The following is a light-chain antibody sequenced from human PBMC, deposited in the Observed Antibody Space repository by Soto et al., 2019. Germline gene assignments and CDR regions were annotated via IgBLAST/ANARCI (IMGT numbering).Light chain of an antibody. CDR2: GAS. V-gene: IGKV3-15*01. CDR3: QQYNNWPRT. J-gene: IGKJ1*01. Sequence: EIVMTQSPATLSGSPGERATLSCRASQSVSSNLAWYQQNPGQAPRLLIYGASTRATGIPARFSGSGAGTEFTLTISSLQSEDFAVYYCQQYNNWPRTFGQGTKVDIK. CDR1: QSVSSN.